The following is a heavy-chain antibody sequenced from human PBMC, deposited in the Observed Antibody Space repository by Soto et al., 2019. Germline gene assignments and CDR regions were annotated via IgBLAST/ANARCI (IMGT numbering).Heavy chain of an antibody. J-gene: IGHJ6*02. CDR2: INYRGNT. CDR3: ARTRNLDV. Sequence: QVQLQQWGAGLLKPSETLSLTCAVYGESLSGYYGNWIRQSPGKGLEWIGEINYRGNTNYNPSLKSRDTISIDTSKNQFSLNMSSVTAADTAVYYCARTRNLDVCGQGTTVIVSS. D-gene: IGHD1-1*01. V-gene: IGHV4-34*01. CDR1: GESLSGYY.